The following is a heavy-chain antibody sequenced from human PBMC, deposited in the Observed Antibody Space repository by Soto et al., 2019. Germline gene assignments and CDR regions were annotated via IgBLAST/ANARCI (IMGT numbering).Heavy chain of an antibody. Sequence: GGSLRLSCAASGFTVSSNYMSWVRQAPGKGLEWVSVIYSGGSTYYADSVKGRFTISRDNSKNTLYLQMNSLRAEDTAVYYCAREYYDYRRPIEYFQHWGQGTLVTVSS. CDR3: AREYYDYRRPIEYFQH. CDR2: IYSGGST. J-gene: IGHJ1*01. D-gene: IGHD3-16*01. CDR1: GFTVSSNY. V-gene: IGHV3-66*01.